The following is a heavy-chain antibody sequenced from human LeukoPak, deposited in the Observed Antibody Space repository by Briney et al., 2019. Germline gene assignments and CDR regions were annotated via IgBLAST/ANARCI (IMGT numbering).Heavy chain of an antibody. V-gene: IGHV4-34*01. Sequence: PSETLSLTCAVYGGSFNGYYWSWIRQPPGKGLEWIGEINHSGSTNYNPSLKSRVTISVDTSKNRFSLKLSSVTAADTAVYYCPRRVIFGVVRYYMDVWGKGTTVTVSS. CDR1: GGSFNGYY. D-gene: IGHD3-3*01. CDR2: INHSGST. CDR3: PRRVIFGVVRYYMDV. J-gene: IGHJ6*03.